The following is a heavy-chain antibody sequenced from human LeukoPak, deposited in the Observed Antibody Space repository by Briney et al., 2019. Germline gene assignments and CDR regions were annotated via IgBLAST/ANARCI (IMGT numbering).Heavy chain of an antibody. V-gene: IGHV3-74*01. J-gene: IGHJ4*02. CDR1: GFTFSSYW. Sequence: GGSLRLSCAASGFTFSSYWMHWVRQAPGKGLVWLSRINSDGSITTYADSVKGRFTISRDNAKNTLYLLMNSLRAEDTAVYYCARDRVYCGSTSCYAYYFDYWGQGTLVTVSS. D-gene: IGHD2-2*01. CDR2: INSDGSIT. CDR3: ARDRVYCGSTSCYAYYFDY.